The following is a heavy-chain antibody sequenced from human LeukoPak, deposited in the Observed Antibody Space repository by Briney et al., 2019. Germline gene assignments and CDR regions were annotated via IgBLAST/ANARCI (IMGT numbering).Heavy chain of an antibody. CDR3: AHSSSSLPTDS. J-gene: IGHJ4*02. CDR2: INHNKTT. Sequence: SETLSLTCAVYDGPFSSYYWTWIRQSPGKGLEWIGEINHNKTTNYNPSLTSRVTISVDTSKNQFSLNLTSVTAADTAVYYCAHSSSSLPTDSWGQGNLVIVSS. D-gene: IGHD6-6*01. CDR1: DGPFSSYY. V-gene: IGHV4-34*01.